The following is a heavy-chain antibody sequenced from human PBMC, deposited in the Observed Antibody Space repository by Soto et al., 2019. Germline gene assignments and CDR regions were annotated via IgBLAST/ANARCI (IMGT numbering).Heavy chain of an antibody. CDR1: GGSISRSSYY. V-gene: IGHV4-39*01. J-gene: IGHJ6*02. Sequence: SPRRWRTGTVAGGSISRSSYYGRWIRQPPGWGLEWIGSIYYSGRTYYTPSLKSRVTISVDTSKNQFSLKLSSVTAADTAVYYCARMGDSSGYYSLYYYYGMDVWGQGTTVT. D-gene: IGHD3-22*01. CDR3: ARMGDSSGYYSLYYYYGMDV. CDR2: IYYSGRT.